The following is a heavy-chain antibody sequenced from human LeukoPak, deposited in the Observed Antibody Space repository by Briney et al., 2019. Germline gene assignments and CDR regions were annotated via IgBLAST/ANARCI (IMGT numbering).Heavy chain of an antibody. Sequence: ASVKVSCKASGYTFTSYYMHWVRQAPGQGLEWMGIINPSGGSTSYARKFQGRVTMTRDTSTSTVYMELSSLRSEDTAVYYCAREPRGLPSIVGATPGAFDIWGQGTMVTVSS. CDR1: GYTFTSYY. J-gene: IGHJ3*02. D-gene: IGHD1-26*01. CDR3: AREPRGLPSIVGATPGAFDI. V-gene: IGHV1-46*01. CDR2: INPSGGST.